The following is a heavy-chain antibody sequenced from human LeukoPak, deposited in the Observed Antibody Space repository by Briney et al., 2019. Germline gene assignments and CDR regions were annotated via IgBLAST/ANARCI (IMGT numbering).Heavy chain of an antibody. J-gene: IGHJ3*02. CDR2: ISSSSSYI. CDR1: GFTFSSYS. CDR3: ARDNGPRLGLNAFDI. V-gene: IGHV3-21*01. D-gene: IGHD5-12*01. Sequence: KAGGSLRLSCAASGFTFSSYSMNWVRQAPGKGLEWVSSISSSSSYIYYADSVKGRFTTSRDNAKNSLYLQMNSLRAEDTAVYYCARDNGPRLGLNAFDIWGQGTMVTVSS.